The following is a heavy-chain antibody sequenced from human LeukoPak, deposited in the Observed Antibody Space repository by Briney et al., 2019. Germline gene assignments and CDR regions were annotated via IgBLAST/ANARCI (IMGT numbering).Heavy chain of an antibody. CDR3: ARQTPMVRGVIMCDY. V-gene: IGHV1-18*01. CDR1: GYTFTSYG. Sequence: ASVKVSCKASGYTFTSYGISWVRQAPGQGLEWMGWISGYNGNTDYAQNLQGRVTMTTDTSTSTAYMELRSLRSDDTAVYYCARQTPMVRGVIMCDYWGQGTLVTVSS. CDR2: ISGYNGNT. J-gene: IGHJ4*02. D-gene: IGHD3-10*01.